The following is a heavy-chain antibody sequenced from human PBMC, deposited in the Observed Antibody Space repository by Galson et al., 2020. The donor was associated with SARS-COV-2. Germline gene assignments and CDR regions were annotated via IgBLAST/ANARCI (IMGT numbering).Heavy chain of an antibody. J-gene: IGHJ5*02. CDR1: GYTFTNYE. V-gene: IGHV1-8*01. D-gene: IGHD4-17*01. CDR2: MNPNSGNT. Sequence: ASVKVSCKASGYTFTNYEINWVRQAPGQGLGWMGWMNPNSGNTGYAQKFQGRVTMTRTTSISTAYMELNSLTSEDTAVYYCARSYDDFATWFDPWGHGTLVTVSS. CDR3: ARSYDDFATWFDP.